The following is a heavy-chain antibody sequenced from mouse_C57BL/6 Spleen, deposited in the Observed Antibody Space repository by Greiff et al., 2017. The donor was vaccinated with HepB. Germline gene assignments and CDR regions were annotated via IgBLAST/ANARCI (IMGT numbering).Heavy chain of an antibody. CDR3: AREEDYGSSFAY. D-gene: IGHD1-1*01. CDR2: IYPGSGNT. CDR1: GYSFTSYY. V-gene: IGHV1-66*01. J-gene: IGHJ3*01. Sequence: QVQLQQSGPELVKPGASVKISCKASGYSFTSYYIHWVKQRPGQGLEWIGWIYPGSGNTKYNEKFKGKATLTADTSSSTAYMQLSSLTSEDSAVYYCAREEDYGSSFAYWGQGTLVTVSA.